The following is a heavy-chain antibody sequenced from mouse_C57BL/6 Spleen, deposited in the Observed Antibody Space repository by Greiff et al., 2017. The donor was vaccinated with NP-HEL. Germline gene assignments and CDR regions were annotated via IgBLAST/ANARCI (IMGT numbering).Heavy chain of an antibody. V-gene: IGHV5-9*01. Sequence: DVMFLQPGGGLVKPGGSLKLSCAASGFTFSSYTMSWVRQTPGKRLEWVATISGGDGNTYYTDSVKGRFTISRDNAKNTLYLQMSSLRSEDTAMYYCARHWVVPHFDYWGQGTTLTVSS. CDR1: GFTFSSYT. D-gene: IGHD1-1*01. J-gene: IGHJ2*01. CDR2: ISGGDGNT. CDR3: ARHWVVPHFDY.